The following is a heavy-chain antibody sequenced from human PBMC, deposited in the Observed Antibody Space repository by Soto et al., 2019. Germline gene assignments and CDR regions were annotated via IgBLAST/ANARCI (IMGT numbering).Heavy chain of an antibody. CDR2: IYYSGST. D-gene: IGHD3-3*01. J-gene: IGHJ6*02. V-gene: IGHV4-39*01. CDR3: ARHASPTYYDFWSGYPPYGMDV. Sequence: QLQLQESGPGLVKPSETLSLTCTVSGGSISSSSYYWGWIRQPPGKGLEWIGSIYYSGSTYYKPSLKSRVTISVYTSKNHFSLKLSSVTAADTAVYYCARHASPTYYDFWSGYPPYGMDVWGQGTTVTVSS. CDR1: GGSISSSSYY.